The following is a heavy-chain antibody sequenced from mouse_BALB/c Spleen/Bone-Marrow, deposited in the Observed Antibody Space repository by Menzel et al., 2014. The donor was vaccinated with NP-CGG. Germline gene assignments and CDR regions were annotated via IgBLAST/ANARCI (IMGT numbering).Heavy chain of an antibody. CDR3: ARELGRRAMDY. CDR2: INPGSGSA. J-gene: IGHJ4*01. D-gene: IGHD4-1*01. V-gene: IGHV1-54*01. Sequence: QVQLQQSGAELVRPGTSVQVSCKASGHAFTNYWIEWIKQRPGQGLEWIGVINPGSGSANYNEKFKGKATLTADKSSSTAYIQFSSLTSDDSAVYFCARELGRRAMDYWGQGTSVTVSS. CDR1: GHAFTNYW.